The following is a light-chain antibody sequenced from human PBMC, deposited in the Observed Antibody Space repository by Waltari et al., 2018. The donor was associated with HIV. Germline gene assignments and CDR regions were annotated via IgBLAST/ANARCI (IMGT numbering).Light chain of an antibody. Sequence: PGERATLSCRASRSVSSNYLTWYQQRPGQAPRLLIYAASTRATAIPDRFSGSGSGTDFTLTISRLEPEDFAVYYCQQYGTSPYTFGQGTKVEI. CDR3: QQYGTSPYT. CDR1: RSVSSNY. V-gene: IGKV3-20*01. CDR2: AAS. J-gene: IGKJ2*01.